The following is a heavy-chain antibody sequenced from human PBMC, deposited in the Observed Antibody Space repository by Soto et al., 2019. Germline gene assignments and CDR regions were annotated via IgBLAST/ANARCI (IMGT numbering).Heavy chain of an antibody. D-gene: IGHD3-10*01. CDR3: ARTYYYATKTTMFDP. J-gene: IGHJ5*02. V-gene: IGHV4-30-4*01. CDR2: FYHNGAT. CDR1: GGSITSVDYY. Sequence: SETLSLTCTVSGGSITSVDYYWSWLRKSPGKGAEWIGFFYHNGATDYNPSLARRATISADTSKNQFSLRLTSVTAADTAVYYCARTYYYATKTTMFDPWGQGTLVTVSS.